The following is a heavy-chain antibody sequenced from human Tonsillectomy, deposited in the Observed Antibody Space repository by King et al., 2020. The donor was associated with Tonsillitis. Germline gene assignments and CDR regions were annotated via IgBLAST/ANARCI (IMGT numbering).Heavy chain of an antibody. D-gene: IGHD3-10*01. J-gene: IGHJ5*02. Sequence: VQLVESGGGLVQPGGSLRLSCAASGFTFSSYWMSWVRQAPGKGLEWVANIKQDGSEKYYVDSVKGRFTISRDNAKNSLYLQMNSLRAEDTAVYYCASESPNYGSGSYYNEDNWFDPWGQGTLVTVSS. CDR2: IKQDGSEK. V-gene: IGHV3-7*01. CDR1: GFTFSSYW. CDR3: ASESPNYGSGSYYNEDNWFDP.